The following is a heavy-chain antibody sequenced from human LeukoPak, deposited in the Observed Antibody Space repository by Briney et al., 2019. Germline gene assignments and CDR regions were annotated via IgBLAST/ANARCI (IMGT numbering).Heavy chain of an antibody. CDR1: GFTFSSYG. V-gene: IGHV3-33*01. CDR2: IWYDGSNK. CDR3: ARGGLATQNWSAP. Sequence: GGSLRLSCAASGFTFSSYGMHWVRQAPGKGLEWVAVIWYDGSNKYYADSVKGRFTISRDNSKNTLYLQMNSLRAEDTAVYYCARGGLATQNWSAPWAQGPLVTVS. D-gene: IGHD5-12*01. J-gene: IGHJ5*02.